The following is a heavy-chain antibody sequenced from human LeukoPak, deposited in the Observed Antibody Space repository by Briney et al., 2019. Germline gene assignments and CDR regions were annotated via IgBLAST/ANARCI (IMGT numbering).Heavy chain of an antibody. V-gene: IGHV1-8*01. CDR2: MNVNSGDT. Sequence: ASVKVSCKPSGYTLTRYDINWVRQATRQGAERMGWMNVNSGDTDYAQKFQGRVTMTRNTSISTAYMELSSLRSEDTDVYYCARLGVKRDGYSPYPVYYYYYMDVWGKGTTVTVSS. J-gene: IGHJ6*03. CDR1: GYTLTRYD. D-gene: IGHD5-24*01. CDR3: ARLGVKRDGYSPYPVYYYYYMDV.